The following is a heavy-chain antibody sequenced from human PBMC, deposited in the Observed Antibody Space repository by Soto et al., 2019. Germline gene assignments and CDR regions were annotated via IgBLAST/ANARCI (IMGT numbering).Heavy chain of an antibody. V-gene: IGHV3-30*18. J-gene: IGHJ4*02. Sequence: GGSLRLSCAASGFTFSSYGMHWVRQAPGKGLEWVAVISYDGSNKYYADSVKGRFTISRDNSKNTLYLQMNSLRAEDTAVYYCAKDRWVTAVAGTFDYWGQGTLVTVSS. CDR2: ISYDGSNK. CDR3: AKDRWVTAVAGTFDY. CDR1: GFTFSSYG. D-gene: IGHD6-19*01.